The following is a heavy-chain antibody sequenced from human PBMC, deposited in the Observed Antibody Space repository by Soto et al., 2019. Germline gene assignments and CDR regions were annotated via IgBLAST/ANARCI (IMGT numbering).Heavy chain of an antibody. CDR1: GGSISSSSYY. CDR3: ARHRQYYYGSGSYFLSSSDYYYYGMDV. J-gene: IGHJ6*02. D-gene: IGHD3-10*01. V-gene: IGHV4-39*01. CDR2: IYYSGST. Sequence: QLQLQESGPGLVKPSETLSLTCTVSGGSISSSSYYWGWIRQPPGKGLEWIGSIYYSGSTYYNPSLKSRVTISVDTSKNQFSLKLSSVTAADTAVYYCARHRQYYYGSGSYFLSSSDYYYYGMDVWGQGTTVTVSS.